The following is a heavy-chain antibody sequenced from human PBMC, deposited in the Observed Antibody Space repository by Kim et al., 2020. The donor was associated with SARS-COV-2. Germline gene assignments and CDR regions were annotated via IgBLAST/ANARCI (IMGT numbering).Heavy chain of an antibody. V-gene: IGHV3-21*01. CDR1: GFTFSTYD. J-gene: IGHJ4*02. CDR2: ISGSSTYI. CDR3: ARDSFLSSRAFVY. Sequence: GGSLRLSCAASGFTFSTYDMHWVRQAPGKGLEWVSYISGSSTYIDYADSVKGRFTISRDNAKNSLYLQMNSLRAEDTAVYYCARDSFLSSRAFVYWGQGT.